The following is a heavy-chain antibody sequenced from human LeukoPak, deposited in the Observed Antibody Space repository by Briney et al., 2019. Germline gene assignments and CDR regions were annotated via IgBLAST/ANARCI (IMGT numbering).Heavy chain of an antibody. CDR1: GFTFSGHA. J-gene: IGHJ4*02. CDR2: IKPKTDGETT. Sequence: GGSLRLSCAASGFTFSGHAMNWVRQAPGKGLEWVGRIKPKTDGETTEYATPVKDRFSISRDDSKSMMYLQMNSLKTEDTAVYYCITPLPYSAQGGQGTLVTVSS. CDR3: ITPLPYSAQ. V-gene: IGHV3-15*07. D-gene: IGHD2-21*01.